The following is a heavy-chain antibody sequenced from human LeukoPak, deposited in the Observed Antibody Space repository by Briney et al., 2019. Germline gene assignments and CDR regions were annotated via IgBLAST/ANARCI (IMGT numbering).Heavy chain of an antibody. CDR1: GYTFTGYY. J-gene: IGHJ4*02. CDR3: ARDLYSSGWYYFFDY. CDR2: INPNSGGT. Sequence: ASVKVSCKASGYTFTGYYLHWVRQAPGQGLEWMGWINPNSGGTNYAQKFQDRVTMTRDTSISTAYMELSRLRSDAAAVYYCARDLYSSGWYYFFDYWGQGTLVTVSS. V-gene: IGHV1-2*02. D-gene: IGHD6-19*01.